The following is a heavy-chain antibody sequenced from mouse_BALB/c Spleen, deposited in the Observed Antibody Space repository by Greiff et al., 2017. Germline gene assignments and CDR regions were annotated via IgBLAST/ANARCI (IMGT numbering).Heavy chain of an antibody. Sequence: EVNVVESGGGLVKPGGSLKLSCAASGFTFSSYTMSWVRQTPEKRLEWVATISSGGSYTYYPDSVKGRFTISRDNAKNTLYLQMSSLKSEDTAMYYCTRSGDYYGSSYFDYWGQGTTLTVSS. CDR2: ISSGGSYT. CDR3: TRSGDYYGSSYFDY. V-gene: IGHV5-6-4*01. D-gene: IGHD1-1*01. CDR1: GFTFSSYT. J-gene: IGHJ2*01.